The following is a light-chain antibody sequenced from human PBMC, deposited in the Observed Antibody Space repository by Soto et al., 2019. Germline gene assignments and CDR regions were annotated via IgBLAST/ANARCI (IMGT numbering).Light chain of an antibody. J-gene: IGKJ2*01. CDR2: AAS. Sequence: EIVMTQSPATLSVSPGERATLSCRASQSVSSKLAWYQQKPGQAPRLLIYAASTRATGIPARFSGSGSGTEFTLTITSLQSEDFAVYYCQQSSNWPPYTFGQGTKLEIK. CDR3: QQSSNWPPYT. CDR1: QSVSSK. V-gene: IGKV3-15*01.